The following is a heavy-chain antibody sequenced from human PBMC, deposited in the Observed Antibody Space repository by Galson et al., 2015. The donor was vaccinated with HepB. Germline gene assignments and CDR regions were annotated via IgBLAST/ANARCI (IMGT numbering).Heavy chain of an antibody. CDR2: ISWNSGTI. V-gene: IGHV3-9*01. CDR1: GFTFDDYA. CDR3: TRAFDI. Sequence: SLRLSCAASGFTFDDYAMHWVRQAPGKGLEWVSGISWNSGTIGYADSVKGRFTISRDNAKNSLYLQMNSRRAEDTALYYCTRAFDIWGQGTMVIVSS. J-gene: IGHJ3*02.